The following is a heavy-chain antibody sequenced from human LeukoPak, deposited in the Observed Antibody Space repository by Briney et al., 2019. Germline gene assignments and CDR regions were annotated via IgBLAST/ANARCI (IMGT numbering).Heavy chain of an antibody. CDR2: INHSGST. D-gene: IGHD3-16*02. V-gene: IGHV4-34*01. CDR1: GGSFSGYY. Sequence: SETLSLTCAVYGGSFSGYYWSWIRQPPGKGLEWIGEINHSGSTNYNPSLKSRVTISVDTSKNQFSLKLTSVTAADTAVYYCARGPSFYPRFTIPPPRPGAPFDYWGQGTLVTVSS. CDR3: ARGPSFYPRFTIPPPRPGAPFDY. J-gene: IGHJ4*02.